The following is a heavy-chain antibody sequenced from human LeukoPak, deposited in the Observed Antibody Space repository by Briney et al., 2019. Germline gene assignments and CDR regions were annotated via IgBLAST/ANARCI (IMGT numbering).Heavy chain of an antibody. CDR1: GGSISSYY. D-gene: IGHD3-10*01. CDR3: ARDYYMVRGILGTAFDI. CDR2: IYTSGST. J-gene: IGHJ3*02. Sequence: PSETLSLTCTVFGGSISSYYWSWIRQPAGKGLEWIGRIYTSGSTNYNPSLKSRVTMSVDTSKNQFSLKLSSVTAADTAVYYCARDYYMVRGILGTAFDIWGQGTMVTVSS. V-gene: IGHV4-4*07.